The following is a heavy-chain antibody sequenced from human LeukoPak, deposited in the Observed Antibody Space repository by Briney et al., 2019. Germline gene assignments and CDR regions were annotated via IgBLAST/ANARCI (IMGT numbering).Heavy chain of an antibody. V-gene: IGHV3-23*01. CDR1: GFTFRSYW. Sequence: GGSLRLSCAASGFTFRSYWMHWVRHAPGKGLEWVSAISGSGGSTYYADSVKGRFTISRDNSKNTLYLQMNSLRAEDTAVYYCAKSPAVDAAFDIWGQGTMVTVSS. J-gene: IGHJ3*02. D-gene: IGHD4-23*01. CDR2: ISGSGGST. CDR3: AKSPAVDAAFDI.